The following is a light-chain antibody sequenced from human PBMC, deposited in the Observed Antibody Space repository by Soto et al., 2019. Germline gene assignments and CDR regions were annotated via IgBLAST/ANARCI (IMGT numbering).Light chain of an antibody. V-gene: IGKV3-15*01. CDR3: QQYNNWPRRA. J-gene: IGKJ4*01. Sequence: EIVLTQSPATLSLSPGERATLSCRASQSVSSNLAWYQQKPGQAPRLLVYGASTRATGIPARFSGSGSGTEFTLTISSLQSQDFAVYYCQQYNNWPRRAFGGGTKVDIK. CDR1: QSVSSN. CDR2: GAS.